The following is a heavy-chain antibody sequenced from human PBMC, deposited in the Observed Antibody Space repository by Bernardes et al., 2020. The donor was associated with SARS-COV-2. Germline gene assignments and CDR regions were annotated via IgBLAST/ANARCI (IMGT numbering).Heavy chain of an antibody. V-gene: IGHV3-74*01. CDR1: GFNVSAYC. CDR3: ARDFGGNSDY. J-gene: IGHJ4*02. CDR2: INEDGSII. Sequence: GGSLRLSCAASGFNVSAYCMHWVRQAPGEGLVWVSRINEDGSIINYADSVKGRFTISRDIADNMVYLQMNSLRAEDTAVYYCARDFGGNSDYWGQGTLVTVSS. D-gene: IGHD2-15*01.